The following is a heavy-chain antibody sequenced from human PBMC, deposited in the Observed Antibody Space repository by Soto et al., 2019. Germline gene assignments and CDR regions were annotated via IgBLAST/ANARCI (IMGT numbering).Heavy chain of an antibody. CDR3: ARLPLETGYSDY. V-gene: IGHV5-51*01. D-gene: IGHD6-13*01. J-gene: IGHJ4*02. Sequence: GESLKISCKGSGYSFTSYWIGWVRQMPGKGLEWMGIIYPGDSDTRYSPSFHGQVTILDDKAISTADLQWSSLKASDTAMYYCARLPLETGYSDYWGQGTLVTVSS. CDR1: GYSFTSYW. CDR2: IYPGDSDT.